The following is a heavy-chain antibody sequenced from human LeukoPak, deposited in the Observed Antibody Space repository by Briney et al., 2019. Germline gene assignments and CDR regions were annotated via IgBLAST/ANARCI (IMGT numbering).Heavy chain of an antibody. J-gene: IGHJ4*02. Sequence: KPSGTLSLTCAVSGVSISSSEWGIWVRQPPGQGLGWIGEIHRAGRTTYNPSLTSRVTISMDYSKNQFSMKLTSVTGAEPAIYYCGKTDIYFNPFDYGGRGSVVTVSS. CDR2: IHRAGRT. V-gene: IGHV4-4*02. CDR1: GVSISSSEW. CDR3: GKTDIYFNPFDY. D-gene: IGHD3-9*01.